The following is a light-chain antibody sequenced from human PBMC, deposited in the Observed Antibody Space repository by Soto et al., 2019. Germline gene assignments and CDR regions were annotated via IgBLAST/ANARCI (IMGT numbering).Light chain of an antibody. J-gene: IGKJ2*01. Sequence: DIQMTQSPSSLSASVGDRVTITCRASQNISSYLNWYQQKPGKAPKLLIYAASSLQSGVPSRFSGSGSGTDFTLTISSLLPEDFATYYCQQTYSTPRYTFGQGTKLEIK. V-gene: IGKV1-39*01. CDR2: AAS. CDR1: QNISSY. CDR3: QQTYSTPRYT.